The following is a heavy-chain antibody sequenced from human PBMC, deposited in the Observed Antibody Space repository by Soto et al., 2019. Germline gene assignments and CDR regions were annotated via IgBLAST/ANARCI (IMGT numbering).Heavy chain of an antibody. CDR1: GGSFSGYY. CDR3: ARGLRYSSSSGIGY. Sequence: SETLSLTCAVYGGSFSGYYWSWIRQPPEKGLEWIGEINHSGSTNYNPSLKSRVTISVDTSKNQFSLKLSSVTAADTAVYYCARGLRYSSSSGIGYWGQGTLVTVSS. D-gene: IGHD6-6*01. CDR2: INHSGST. V-gene: IGHV4-34*01. J-gene: IGHJ4*02.